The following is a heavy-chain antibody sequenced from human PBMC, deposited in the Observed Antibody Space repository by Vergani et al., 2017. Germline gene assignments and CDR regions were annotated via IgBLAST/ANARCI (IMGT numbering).Heavy chain of an antibody. CDR3: AKARDPNCKGGNCYSYYYGLDL. J-gene: IGHJ6*02. D-gene: IGHD2-15*01. CDR1: GFTFSSYA. V-gene: IGHV3-23*01. Sequence: EVQLLESGGGLVQPGGSLRLSCGASGFTFSSYAMTWVRQAPGKGLEWVSAISGSGGNTFYTDSVKGRFTLSRDNSKDTLYLQMNSLRVEDTAIYYCAKARDPNCKGGNCYSYYYGLDLWGQGTTVTVSS. CDR2: ISGSGGNT.